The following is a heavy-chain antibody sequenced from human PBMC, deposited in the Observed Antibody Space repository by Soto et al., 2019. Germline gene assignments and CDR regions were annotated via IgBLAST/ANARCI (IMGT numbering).Heavy chain of an antibody. CDR2: ITISGNYI. Sequence: EGQLVESGGGLVKTGGSLRLSCAASGFAFQTYTMEWLRQPPGKGLEWVSSITISGNYIYYADSVKVRFTTSRDNGRNAVHLQTNSRRAEDTAVYYCAKVGGGRTNFRWVDLWGQGTLVTVSS. J-gene: IGHJ5*02. CDR1: GFAFQTYT. CDR3: AKVGGGRTNFRWVDL. V-gene: IGHV3-21*01. D-gene: IGHD1-1*01.